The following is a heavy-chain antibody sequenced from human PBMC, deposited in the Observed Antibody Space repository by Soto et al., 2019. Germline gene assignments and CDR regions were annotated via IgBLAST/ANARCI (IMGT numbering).Heavy chain of an antibody. Sequence: GASVKVSCKASGYTFTSYGISWVRQAPGQELEWMGWISAYNGNTNYAQKLQGRVTMTTDTSTSTAYMELRSLRSDDTAVYYCAREYDILTGYYRRPFYYGMDVWGQGTTVTVSS. D-gene: IGHD3-9*01. CDR3: AREYDILTGYYRRPFYYGMDV. CDR2: ISAYNGNT. CDR1: GYTFTSYG. J-gene: IGHJ6*02. V-gene: IGHV1-18*01.